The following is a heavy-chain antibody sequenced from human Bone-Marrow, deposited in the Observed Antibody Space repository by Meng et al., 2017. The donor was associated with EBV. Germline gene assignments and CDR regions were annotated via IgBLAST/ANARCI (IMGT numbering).Heavy chain of an antibody. D-gene: IGHD1-1*01. Sequence: HVQLVHSGSELKKPGASVNVSYKTSGYTFTSYTLNWVRQAPGQGLEWMGWINTNTGNPTYALGFTGRIVFSLDTSVSTAYLQISSLKADDTGVYYCATSNNWSDFHYWGQGTLVTVSS. CDR3: ATSNNWSDFHY. V-gene: IGHV7-4-1*02. CDR2: INTNTGNP. J-gene: IGHJ4*02. CDR1: GYTFTSYT.